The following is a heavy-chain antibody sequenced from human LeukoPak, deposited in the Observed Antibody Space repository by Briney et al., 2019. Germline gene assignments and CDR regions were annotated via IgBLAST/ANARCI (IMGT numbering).Heavy chain of an antibody. CDR2: IYFSGRT. D-gene: IGHD6-19*01. Sequence: SETLSLTCTVSGGSITSYYWSWIRQPAGKGLEWIGRIYFSGRTNYDPSLNSRVTMSVDTSKSQFSLKLSSVTAADTAVYYCARPAASGGWTDAFDIWGQGTMVTVSS. CDR1: GGSITSYY. CDR3: ARPAASGGWTDAFDI. V-gene: IGHV4-4*07. J-gene: IGHJ3*02.